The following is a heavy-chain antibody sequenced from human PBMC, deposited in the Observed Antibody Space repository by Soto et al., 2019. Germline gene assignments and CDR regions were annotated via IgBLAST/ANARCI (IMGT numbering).Heavy chain of an antibody. D-gene: IGHD6-13*01. V-gene: IGHV3-30*18. CDR1: GFDFRGTG. J-gene: IGHJ5*02. CDR2: ISYDENTK. Sequence: GGSLRLSCKASGFDFRGTGMHWVRQAPGKGLEWVAVISYDENTKDYGDSVKGRFTVSRDNSNNTLYLQVHSLTSDDTAVYYCAKVAASSWHANWFAPWGQGTLVTVSS. CDR3: AKVAASSWHANWFAP.